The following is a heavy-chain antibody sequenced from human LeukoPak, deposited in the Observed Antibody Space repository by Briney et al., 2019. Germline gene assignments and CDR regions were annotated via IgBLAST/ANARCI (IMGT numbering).Heavy chain of an antibody. CDR1: GGTFSSYA. J-gene: IGHJ6*02. Sequence: SVKVSCKASGGTFSSYAISWVRQAPGQGLEWMGGIIPIFGTANYAQKFQGRVTMTRDTSISTAYMELSRLRSDDTAVYYCARDLGPYYYYGMDVWGQGTTVTVSS. CDR2: IIPIFGTA. CDR3: ARDLGPYYYYGMDV. V-gene: IGHV1-69*05.